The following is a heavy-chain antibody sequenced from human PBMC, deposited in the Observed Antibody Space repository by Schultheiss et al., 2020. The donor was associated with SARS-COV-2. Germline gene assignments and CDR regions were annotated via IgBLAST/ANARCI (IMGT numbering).Heavy chain of an antibody. Sequence: GGSLRLSCAASGFTLSDHYIDWLRQAPGKGLEWVSYISSSGSTIYYADSVKGRFTISRDNAKNSLYLQMNSLRAEDTAVYYCAKRLSDYSYYYYMDVWGKGTTVTVSS. CDR1: GFTLSDHY. V-gene: IGHV3-11*01. CDR2: ISSSGSTI. D-gene: IGHD4-11*01. J-gene: IGHJ6*03. CDR3: AKRLSDYSYYYYMDV.